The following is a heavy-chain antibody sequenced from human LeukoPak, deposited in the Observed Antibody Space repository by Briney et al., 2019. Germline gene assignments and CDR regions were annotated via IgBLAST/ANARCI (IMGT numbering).Heavy chain of an antibody. Sequence: GGSLRLSCAASGFTFSSYGMHWVRQAPGKGMEWVAVISYDGSTKYYADSVKGQFTIPRDNSKNTLYLQMDSLRAEDTAVYYCAKAAAGTEYYFEYWGQGTLVTVSS. J-gene: IGHJ4*02. CDR3: AKAAAGTEYYFEY. CDR2: ISYDGSTK. D-gene: IGHD6-13*01. V-gene: IGHV3-30*18. CDR1: GFTFSSYG.